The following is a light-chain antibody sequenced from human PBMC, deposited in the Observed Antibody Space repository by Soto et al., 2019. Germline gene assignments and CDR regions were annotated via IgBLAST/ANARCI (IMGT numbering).Light chain of an antibody. J-gene: IGKJ4*01. Sequence: LTQSPSSLSSSTGERVTITCRASQSVSTYLVWYQQKPGQAPRLLIYDASNRATGIPARFSGSGSGTDFTLTISSLEPEDSAVYYCQHRTNWPRLTFGGGTRWIS. V-gene: IGKV3-11*01. CDR1: QSVSTY. CDR2: DAS. CDR3: QHRTNWPRLT.